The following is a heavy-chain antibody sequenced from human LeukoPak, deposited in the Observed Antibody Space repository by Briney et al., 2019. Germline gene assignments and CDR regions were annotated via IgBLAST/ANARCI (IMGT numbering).Heavy chain of an antibody. V-gene: IGHV3-53*01. Sequence: TGGSLRLSCAASGFTVSSNYMSWVRQAPGKGLEWVSVIYSGGSTYYADSVKGRFTISRDNSKNTLYLQMNSLRAEDTAVYYCARGKYYYDRFPPDYWGQGTLVTVSS. CDR1: GFTVSSNY. J-gene: IGHJ4*02. CDR2: IYSGGST. CDR3: ARGKYYYDRFPPDY. D-gene: IGHD3-22*01.